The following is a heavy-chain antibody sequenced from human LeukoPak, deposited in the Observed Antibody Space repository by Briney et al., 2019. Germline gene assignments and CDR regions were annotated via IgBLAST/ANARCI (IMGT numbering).Heavy chain of an antibody. V-gene: IGHV3-23*01. Sequence: PGGSLRLSCAASGFTFSSYAMSWVRQAPGKGLEWVSAISGSGGSTYYADSVKGRFTISRDNAKNSLYLQMNSPRAEDTAVYYCARRSSSWYGDRAFDIWGQGTMVTVSS. D-gene: IGHD6-13*01. CDR2: ISGSGGST. J-gene: IGHJ3*02. CDR3: ARRSSSWYGDRAFDI. CDR1: GFTFSSYA.